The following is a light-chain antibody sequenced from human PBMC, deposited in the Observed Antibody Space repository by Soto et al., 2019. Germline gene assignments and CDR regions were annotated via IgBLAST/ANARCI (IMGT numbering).Light chain of an antibody. CDR2: GAS. J-gene: IGKJ1*01. CDR3: QQYGESPQT. Sequence: EIVLTQSPGTLSLSPGERATLSCRASQSVSSNYLTWYQQKPGQAPSLLIYGASSRATGISDRFSGSGSGTEFSLTIIRLEPEDFAVYYCQQYGESPQTFGQGTQVEIK. V-gene: IGKV3-20*01. CDR1: QSVSSNY.